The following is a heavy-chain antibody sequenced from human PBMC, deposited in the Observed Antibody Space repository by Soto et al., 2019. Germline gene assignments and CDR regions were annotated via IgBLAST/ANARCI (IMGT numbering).Heavy chain of an antibody. Sequence: QVQLVQSGAEVKKPGSSVKVSCKASGGTFSSYTISWVRQAPGQGLEWMGRIIPILGIANYAQKFQGRVTITADKSTSTAYMELSSVRSEDTAVDYCARVPYCSGGRCARFSYYIDVWGQGTTVTVSS. CDR3: ARVPYCSGGRCARFSYYIDV. D-gene: IGHD2-15*01. CDR2: IIPILGIA. J-gene: IGHJ6*03. V-gene: IGHV1-69*02. CDR1: GGTFSSYT.